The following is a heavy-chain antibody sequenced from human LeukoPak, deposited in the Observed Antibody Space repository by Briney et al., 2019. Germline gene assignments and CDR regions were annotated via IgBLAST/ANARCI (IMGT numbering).Heavy chain of an antibody. Sequence: GGSLRLSCAASGFTFSTYCMSWVRQAPGKGLEWVAHIKQDGSEKYYGDSLKGRFTISRDNAKNSLYMQMNSLRVEDTAVYYCARAGRVDYWGQGTLVTVCS. J-gene: IGHJ4*02. CDR2: IKQDGSEK. V-gene: IGHV3-7*05. CDR1: GFTFSTYC. D-gene: IGHD1-26*01. CDR3: ARAGRVDY.